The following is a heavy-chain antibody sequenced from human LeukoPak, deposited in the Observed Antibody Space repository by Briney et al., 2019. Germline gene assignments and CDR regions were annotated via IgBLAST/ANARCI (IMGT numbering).Heavy chain of an antibody. CDR3: LRTPPNWGFDY. V-gene: IGHV1-8*01. Sequence: ASVNVSCKASGYTFTTHDINWVRQATGQGLEWLGWMSPNSGDTGYAQKFQGRVTMTSDSSISTAYMELSSLRSEDTAIYYCLRTPPNWGFDYWGQGTLVTVSS. CDR1: GYTFTTHD. CDR2: MSPNSGDT. D-gene: IGHD7-27*01. J-gene: IGHJ4*02.